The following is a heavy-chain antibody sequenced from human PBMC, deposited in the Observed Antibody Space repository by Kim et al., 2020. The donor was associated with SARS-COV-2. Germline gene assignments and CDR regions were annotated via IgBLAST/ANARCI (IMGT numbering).Heavy chain of an antibody. D-gene: IGHD3-16*02. J-gene: IGHJ5*02. CDR2: INHSGST. Sequence: SETLSLTCAVYGGSFSGYYWSWIRQPPGKGLEWIGEINHSGSTNYNPSLKSRVTISVDTSKNQFSLKLSSVTAADTAVYYCARRLYYDYVWGSYRFRNWFDPWGQGTLVTVSS. V-gene: IGHV4-34*01. CDR3: ARRLYYDYVWGSYRFRNWFDP. CDR1: GGSFSGYY.